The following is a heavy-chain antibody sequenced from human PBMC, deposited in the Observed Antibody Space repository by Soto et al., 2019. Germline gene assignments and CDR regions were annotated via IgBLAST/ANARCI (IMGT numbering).Heavy chain of an antibody. CDR2: INAGNGNT. J-gene: IGHJ4*02. CDR3: ARDVGSLDY. D-gene: IGHD3-16*01. CDR1: GYTFTSYA. Sequence: QVQLVQSGAEEKKPGASVKGSCKAPGYTFTSYAMHWVRQDPGQRLEWMGWINAGNGNTKYSQEFQGRVTITRDTSASTANMELSSLRSEDTAVYYCARDVGSLDYWGKGTLVTVSS. V-gene: IGHV1-3*05.